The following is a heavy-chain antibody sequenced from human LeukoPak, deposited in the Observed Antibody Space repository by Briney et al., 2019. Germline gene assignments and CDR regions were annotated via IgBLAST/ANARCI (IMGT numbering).Heavy chain of an antibody. J-gene: IGHJ3*02. CDR3: AKVMVGASRALGDAFDI. CDR2: ISWNSGSK. CDR1: GFTFDDYA. Sequence: PGRSLRLSCAASGFTFDDYAMHWVRQAPGKGLEWVSGISWNSGSKGYADSVKGRFTISRDNAKNSLYLQMNSLRAEDTALYYCAKVMVGASRALGDAFDIWGQGTMVTVSS. D-gene: IGHD2-15*01. V-gene: IGHV3-9*01.